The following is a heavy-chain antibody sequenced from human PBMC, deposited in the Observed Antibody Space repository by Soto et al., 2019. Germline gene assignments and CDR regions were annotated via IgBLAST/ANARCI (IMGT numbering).Heavy chain of an antibody. J-gene: IGHJ4*02. CDR1: GFTFSTYA. V-gene: IGHV3-23*01. D-gene: IGHD1-26*01. CDR3: ANWGKSGSDF. CDR2: ISGSGSGT. Sequence: PGGSLRLSCVASGFTFSTYAMTWVRQAPGKGLEWVSAISGSGSGTNYADSVKGRFTISRDNSKNILYLQMNSLRAEDTALYYCANWGKSGSDFWGQGTLVTVSS.